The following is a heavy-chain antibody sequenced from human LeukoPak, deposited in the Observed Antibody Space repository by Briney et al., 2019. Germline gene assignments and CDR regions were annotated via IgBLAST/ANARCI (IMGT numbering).Heavy chain of an antibody. CDR1: GYTFTGYY. CDR2: INPNSGNT. CDR3: ARGTVTTDYLHYYYYMDV. Sequence: ASVKVSCKASGYTFTGYYMHWVRQAPGQGLEWMGWINPNSGNTGYAQKFQGRVTITRNTSISTAYMELSSLRSEDTAVYYCARGTVTTDYLHYYYYMDVWGKGTTVTVSS. J-gene: IGHJ6*03. V-gene: IGHV1-8*03. D-gene: IGHD4-17*01.